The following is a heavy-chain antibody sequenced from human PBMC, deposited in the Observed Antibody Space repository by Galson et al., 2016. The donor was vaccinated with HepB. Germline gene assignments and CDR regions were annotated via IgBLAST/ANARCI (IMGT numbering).Heavy chain of an antibody. CDR1: GFSLSTSGVG. CDR2: IYWDDDK. Sequence: PALVKPTQTLTLTCAFPGFSLSTSGVGVGWIRQPPGKALEWLALIYWDDDKRYSPSLKSRLTITKDTSKNQVVLTMTNMDPVDTATYFCAHVPRTTYFYDSSSYYPARDEYFQHWGQGTLVTVSS. V-gene: IGHV2-5*02. D-gene: IGHD3-22*01. J-gene: IGHJ1*01. CDR3: AHVPRTTYFYDSSSYYPARDEYFQH.